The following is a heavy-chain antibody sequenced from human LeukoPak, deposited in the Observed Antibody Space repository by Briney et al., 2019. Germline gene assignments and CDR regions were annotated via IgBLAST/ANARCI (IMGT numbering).Heavy chain of an antibody. CDR3: ARDSFPHLLGYYFDY. D-gene: IGHD2-15*01. V-gene: IGHV3-33*08. Sequence: PGGSLRLSCAASGFTFSSYAMHWVRQAPGKGLEWVAAIWYDGSNKYYADSVKGRFTISRDNSKNTLYLQMNSLRAEDTAVYYCARDSFPHLLGYYFDYWGQGTLVTVSS. CDR1: GFTFSSYA. J-gene: IGHJ4*02. CDR2: IWYDGSNK.